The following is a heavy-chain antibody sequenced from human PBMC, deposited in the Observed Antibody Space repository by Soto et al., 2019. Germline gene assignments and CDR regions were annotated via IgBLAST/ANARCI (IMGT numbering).Heavy chain of an antibody. CDR1: GGSISSGGYY. Sequence: SETLSLTCTVSGGSISSGGYYWSWIRQHPGKGLEWIGYIYYSGSTYYNPSLKSRVTISVDTSKNQFSLKLSSVTAADTAVYYCARGTFGYSSSWPKGFRNKSPYYFDYWGQGTLVTVSS. V-gene: IGHV4-31*03. CDR2: IYYSGST. CDR3: ARGTFGYSSSWPKGFRNKSPYYFDY. D-gene: IGHD6-13*01. J-gene: IGHJ4*02.